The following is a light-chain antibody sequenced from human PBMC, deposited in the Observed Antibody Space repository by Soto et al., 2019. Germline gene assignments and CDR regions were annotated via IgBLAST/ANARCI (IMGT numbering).Light chain of an antibody. CDR1: QSVSSSY. CDR2: GAS. Sequence: EIVLTQSPGTLSLSPGERATLSCRASQSVSSSYLARYQQKPGQAPRLLIYGASSRATGIPDRFSGSGSGTDFTLTIRRLEPEDFAVYYCKQYGSSPNTFGGGTKVDIK. J-gene: IGKJ4*01. CDR3: KQYGSSPNT. V-gene: IGKV3-20*01.